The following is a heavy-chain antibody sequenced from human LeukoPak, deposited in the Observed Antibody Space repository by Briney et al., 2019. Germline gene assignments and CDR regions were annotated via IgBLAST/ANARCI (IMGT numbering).Heavy chain of an antibody. Sequence: GESLKISCKASGYSFSSYWIGWVRQTPGKGLEWMGIIFPGDSDTRYTPSFQGQVTISADKSISTAYLQWSSLKASDTAMYYSARPPSRAAPGPFDYWGQGTLVTVSS. CDR2: IFPGDSDT. CDR1: GYSFSSYW. D-gene: IGHD6-13*01. CDR3: ARPPSRAAPGPFDY. V-gene: IGHV5-51*01. J-gene: IGHJ4*02.